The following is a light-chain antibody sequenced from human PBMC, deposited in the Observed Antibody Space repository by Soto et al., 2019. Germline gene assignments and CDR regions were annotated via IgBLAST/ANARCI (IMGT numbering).Light chain of an antibody. V-gene: IGKV3-20*01. J-gene: IGKJ1*01. Sequence: LTLSRGAVCLAAKGSGTRCCRASQSVSNNYLAWYQQKPGQAPRLLIYGASNRATGIPDRFSGSGSGTEFTLSISGLAPEAFAVYYCLPSGRSGTLAQGTRLDIK. CDR1: QSVSNNY. CDR2: GAS. CDR3: LPSGRSGT.